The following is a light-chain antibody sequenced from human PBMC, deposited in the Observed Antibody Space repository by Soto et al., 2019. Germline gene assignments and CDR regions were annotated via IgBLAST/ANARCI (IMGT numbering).Light chain of an antibody. Sequence: QSVLTQPPSASGTPGQRVTISCSGSSSNIGTNYVYWYQQLPGTAPKLLIYSNNQRPSGVPDRFSGSKSGTSASLAISGHRSEDEADYFCAAWDDSLNGPGVFGGGTKLTVL. CDR2: SNN. CDR1: SSNIGTNY. CDR3: AAWDDSLNGPGV. V-gene: IGLV1-47*01. J-gene: IGLJ3*02.